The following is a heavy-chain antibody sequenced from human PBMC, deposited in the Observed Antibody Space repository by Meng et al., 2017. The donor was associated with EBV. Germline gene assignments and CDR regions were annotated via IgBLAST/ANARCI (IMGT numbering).Heavy chain of an antibody. CDR1: VGSVSSGSYY. CDR3: ARGRYYGDYFWFDP. CDR2: IYYSGST. D-gene: IGHD4-17*01. J-gene: IGHJ5*02. Sequence: QLQGSGPGLVKPPGTLSLTCTASVGSVSSGSYYWSWIRQPPGKGLEWIGYIYYSGSTNYNPSLKSRVTISVDTSKNQFSLKLSSVTAADTAVYYCARGRYYGDYFWFDPWGQGTLVTVSS. V-gene: IGHV4-61*01.